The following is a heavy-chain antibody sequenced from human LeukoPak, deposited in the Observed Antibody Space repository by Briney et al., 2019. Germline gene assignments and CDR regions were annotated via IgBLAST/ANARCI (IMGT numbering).Heavy chain of an antibody. V-gene: IGHV3-21*04. CDR1: GFTFSSYC. D-gene: IGHD3-22*01. CDR2: ISTSSSYI. CDR3: AKGRGLVVVYDY. J-gene: IGHJ4*02. Sequence: GGSLRLSCAGSGFTFSSYCMNWVRQAPGKGLEWVSFISTSSSYIHYADSVKGRFTISRDNAKNSLYLQMNSLRAEDTAVYYCAKGRGLVVVYDYWGQGTLVTVSS.